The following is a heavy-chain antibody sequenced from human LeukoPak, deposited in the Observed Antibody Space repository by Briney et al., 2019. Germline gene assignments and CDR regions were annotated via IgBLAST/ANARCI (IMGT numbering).Heavy chain of an antibody. CDR3: SKVKRHPLPKCCMVV. J-gene: IGHJ6*01. Sequence: PGGSLRLSCAASRFTFSGFAMSWVRRTPGKGLEWVSGISGSGDNTLYTDSVKGAVTISRDTSKNTLYMEMQRLRDKDTALYSRSKVKRHPLPKCCMVVWREASTVT. V-gene: IGHV3-23*01. CDR2: ISGSGDNT. D-gene: IGHD2-15*01. CDR1: RFTFSGFA.